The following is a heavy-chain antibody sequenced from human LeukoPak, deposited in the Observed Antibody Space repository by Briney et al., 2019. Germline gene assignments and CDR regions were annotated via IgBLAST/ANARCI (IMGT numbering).Heavy chain of an antibody. D-gene: IGHD4-17*01. CDR2: INPSGGST. V-gene: IGHV1-46*01. CDR1: GYTFTSYY. CDR3: ARGERGGSDYGVNIDY. J-gene: IGHJ4*02. Sequence: ASVKVSCKASGYTFTSYYMHWVRQAPGQGLEWMGIINPSGGSTSYAQKFQGRVTMTRDTSTSTVYMELSSLRPEDTAVYYCARGERGGSDYGVNIDYWGQGTLVTVSS.